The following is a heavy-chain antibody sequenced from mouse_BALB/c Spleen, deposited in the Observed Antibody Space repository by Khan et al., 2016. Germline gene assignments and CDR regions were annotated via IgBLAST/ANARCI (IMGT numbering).Heavy chain of an antibody. CDR2: SNPNNGAT. CDR1: GYSFTAYY. Sequence: VQLQQSDPDLVKPGASVKISCKASGYSFTAYYMYWVKQSHGKSLEWIGRSNPNNGATTFNQKFKSKAILTVDKSSTTAYMELRSLASEDSAVYYCARDEYVNWGQGTTLTVSA. CDR3: ARDEYVN. V-gene: IGHV1-20*02. J-gene: IGHJ2*01.